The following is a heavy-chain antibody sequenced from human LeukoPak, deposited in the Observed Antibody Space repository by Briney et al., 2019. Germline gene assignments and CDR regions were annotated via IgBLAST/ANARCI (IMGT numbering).Heavy chain of an antibody. CDR3: ESSAAAGTEEEYSSGWHPYFFDY. J-gene: IGHJ4*02. CDR1: GYSISSGYY. CDR2: IYHSGST. V-gene: IGHV4-38-2*02. D-gene: IGHD6-13*01. Sequence: SETLSLTCTVSGYSISSGYYWGWIRQPPGKGLEWIGSIYHSGSTYYNPSPKSRVTISVDTSKNQFSLKLISVTAADTAVYYCESSAAAGTEEEYSSGWHPYFFDYGGQGALVTVSS.